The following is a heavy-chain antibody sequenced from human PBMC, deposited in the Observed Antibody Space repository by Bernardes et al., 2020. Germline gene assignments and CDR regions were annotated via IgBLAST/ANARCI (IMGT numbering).Heavy chain of an antibody. D-gene: IGHD3-16*01. CDR1: GGSINKYY. J-gene: IGHJ4*02. CDR2: IHYTGTT. V-gene: IGHV4-59*01. Sequence: SETLSLTCTVSGGSINKYYWTWIRQTPGEGLEWIGYIHYTGTTRYNPSLNSRVTISLGTSKNYFSLSLSSVTAADTAVYYCATLYTRGWETFDDWGQGTLVTVSS. CDR3: ATLYTRGWETFDD.